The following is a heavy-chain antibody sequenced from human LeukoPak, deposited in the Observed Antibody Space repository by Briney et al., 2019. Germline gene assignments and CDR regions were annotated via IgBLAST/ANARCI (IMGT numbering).Heavy chain of an antibody. D-gene: IGHD2-2*01. V-gene: IGHV4-34*01. CDR2: INHSGST. J-gene: IGHJ4*02. CDR1: GGSFSGYY. Sequence: PSETLSLTCAVYGGSFSGYYWSWIRQPPGKGLEWIGEINHSGSTNYNPSLKSRVTISVDTSKNQFSLKLSSVTAADTAVYYCARARYCSSTSGPDNDYWGQGTLVTVSS. CDR3: ARARYCSSTSGPDNDY.